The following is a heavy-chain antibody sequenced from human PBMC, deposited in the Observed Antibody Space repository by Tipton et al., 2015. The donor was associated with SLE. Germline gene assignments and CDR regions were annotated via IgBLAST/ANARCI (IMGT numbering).Heavy chain of an antibody. J-gene: IGHJ4*02. V-gene: IGHV4-61*10. Sequence: TLSLTCTVSGGSISSGSYPWSWIRKPAGKGLEWIGYIYASGSTHYNPSLKSRVTMSVDTSKNQFSLKLSSVTAADTAVYYCARGIIAAAFLYYFDYWGQGTLVTVSS. CDR3: ARGIIAAAFLYYFDY. D-gene: IGHD6-13*01. CDR1: GGSISSGSYP. CDR2: IYASGST.